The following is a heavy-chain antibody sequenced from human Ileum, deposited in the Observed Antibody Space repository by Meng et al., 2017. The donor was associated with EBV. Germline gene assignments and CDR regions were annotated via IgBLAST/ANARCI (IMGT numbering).Heavy chain of an antibody. CDR3: ARRPGSPSSRLDY. CDR2: IYWNDDK. D-gene: IGHD6-6*01. V-gene: IGHV2-5*01. CDR1: GFSPTSSGVG. J-gene: IGHJ4*02. Sequence: QIHLKEACPTLVKPTPTLPPTCSFSGFSPTSSGVGVGLIRQPPGKALEGLALIYWNDDKRYSPSLKSRLTVTRDTSKNQVLLTLTNVDPVDTATYYCARRPGSPSSRLDYWGQGTLVTVSS.